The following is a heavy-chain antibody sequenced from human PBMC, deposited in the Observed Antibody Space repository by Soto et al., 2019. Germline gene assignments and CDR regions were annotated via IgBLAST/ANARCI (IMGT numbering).Heavy chain of an antibody. V-gene: IGHV1-3*01. D-gene: IGHD3-22*01. Sequence: ASVKVSCKASGDTFTSYARHWVRQAPGQRLEWMGWINAGNGNTKYSQKLQGRVTITRDTSASTAYMELSSLRSEDTAVYYCARGSGYYYWDDYWGQGTLVTVSS. CDR2: INAGNGNT. J-gene: IGHJ4*02. CDR1: GDTFTSYA. CDR3: ARGSGYYYWDDY.